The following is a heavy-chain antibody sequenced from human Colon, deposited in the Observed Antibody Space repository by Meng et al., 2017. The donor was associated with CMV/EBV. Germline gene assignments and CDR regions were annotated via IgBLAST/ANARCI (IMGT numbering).Heavy chain of an antibody. J-gene: IGHJ5*02. D-gene: IGHD3-10*01. Sequence: GTFSSYAISWVRQAPGQGLEWMGGIIPIFGKANYAQKFQGRVTITTDESTSTAYMELSSLRSEDTAVYYCARGGIGYYYGSGPGFDPWGQGTLVTVSS. CDR1: GTFSSYA. CDR3: ARGGIGYYYGSGPGFDP. V-gene: IGHV1-69*05. CDR2: IIPIFGKA.